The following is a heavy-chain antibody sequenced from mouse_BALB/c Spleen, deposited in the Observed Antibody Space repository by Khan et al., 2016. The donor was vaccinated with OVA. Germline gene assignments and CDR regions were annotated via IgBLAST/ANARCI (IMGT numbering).Heavy chain of an antibody. CDR2: ISSGGSYT. CDR1: GFTFSSYG. D-gene: IGHD2-3*01. CDR3: ARQPGYYEGSAMDY. Sequence: EVELVVSGGDLVKPGGSLKLPCAASGFTFSSYGMSWVRQTPDKRLEWVAAISSGGSYTYYPDSLKGRFTISRDNAKNTLYLQMSSLKSEDTAMYCCARQPGYYEGSAMDYWGQGTSVTVSS. V-gene: IGHV5-6*01. J-gene: IGHJ4*01.